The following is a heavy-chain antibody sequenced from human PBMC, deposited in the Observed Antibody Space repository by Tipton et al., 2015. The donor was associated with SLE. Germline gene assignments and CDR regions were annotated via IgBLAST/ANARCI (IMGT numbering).Heavy chain of an antibody. CDR2: ISSNGGST. V-gene: IGHV3-64*04. J-gene: IGHJ4*02. D-gene: IGHD2-21*02. CDR1: GFTFSSYA. CDR3: ARAVTAIGGFDY. Sequence: GSLRLSCSASGFTFSSYAMHWVRQAPGKGLEYVSAISSNGGSTYYADSVKGRFTISRDNAKNSLYLQMNSLRAEDTAVYYCARAVTAIGGFDYWGQGTLVTVSS.